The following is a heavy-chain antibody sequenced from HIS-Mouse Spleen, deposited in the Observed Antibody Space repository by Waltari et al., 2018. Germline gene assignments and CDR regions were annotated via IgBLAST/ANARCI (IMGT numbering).Heavy chain of an antibody. D-gene: IGHD6-13*01. CDR1: GGSISSSSYY. Sequence: QLQLQESGPGLVTPSETLSLTCTVPGGSISSSSYYWGWSRQPPGKGLEWIGSIYYSGSNYYNPSLKSRVTISVDTSKNQFSLKLSSVTAADTAVYYCAREIPYSSSWYDWYFDLWGRGTLVTVSS. J-gene: IGHJ2*01. V-gene: IGHV4-39*07. CDR3: AREIPYSSSWYDWYFDL. CDR2: IYYSGSN.